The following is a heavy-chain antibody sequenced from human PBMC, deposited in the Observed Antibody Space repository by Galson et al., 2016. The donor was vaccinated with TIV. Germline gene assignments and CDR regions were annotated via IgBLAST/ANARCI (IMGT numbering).Heavy chain of an antibody. CDR3: ARDVPCGGACYYFDY. CDR1: GGSLANYA. J-gene: IGHJ4*02. Sequence: SVKVSCKASGGSLANYAFNWVRQASGQGLEWMGGILPISQTSNYAQNFLGRVTFTADASSTTVYMELSSLTSDDTAVYYCARDVPCGGACYYFDYWGQGTLVTVSA. CDR2: ILPISQTS. V-gene: IGHV1-69*13. D-gene: IGHD3-10*01.